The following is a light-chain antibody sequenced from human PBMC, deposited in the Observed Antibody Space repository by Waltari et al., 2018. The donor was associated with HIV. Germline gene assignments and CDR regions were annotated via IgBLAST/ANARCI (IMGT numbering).Light chain of an antibody. CDR2: KDS. CDR1: ALPKQY. J-gene: IGLJ3*02. CDR3: QSADSSRTYRV. V-gene: IGLV3-25*03. Sequence: SYELTQPPSVSVSPGQTARITCSGDALPKQYAYWYQQQPGQAPVLVIYKDSERPSGSPERFSVASSGTTVTLTISGVQAEDEADYYCQSADSSRTYRVFGGGTKLTVL.